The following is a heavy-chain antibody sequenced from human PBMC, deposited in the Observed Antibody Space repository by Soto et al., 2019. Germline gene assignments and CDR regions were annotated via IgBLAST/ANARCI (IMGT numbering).Heavy chain of an antibody. CDR3: ARDPAIGTTIDY. CDR2: INSDGSST. J-gene: IGHJ4*02. D-gene: IGHD1-1*01. V-gene: IGHV3-74*01. Sequence: EVQLVESGGGLVQPGGSLRLSCAASGFTFSSYWMHWVRQAPGKGLVWVSRINSDGSSTSYADSVKGRFTISRDNAKNTLYRKMNSLRAGDTAVYYCARDPAIGTTIDYWGQGTLVTVSS. CDR1: GFTFSSYW.